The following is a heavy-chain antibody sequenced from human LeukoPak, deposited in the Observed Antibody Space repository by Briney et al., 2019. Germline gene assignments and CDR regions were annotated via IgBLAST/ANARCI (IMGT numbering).Heavy chain of an antibody. CDR3: ARGPRLRYFDWLPFDY. V-gene: IGHV1-18*01. CDR1: GYTFTSYG. D-gene: IGHD3-9*01. Sequence: ASVTVSCKASGYTFTSYGISWVRQAPGQGLEWMGWISAYNGNTNYAQKPQGRVTMTTDTSTSTAYMELRSLRSDDTAVYYCARGPRLRYFDWLPFDYWGQGTLVTVSS. CDR2: ISAYNGNT. J-gene: IGHJ4*02.